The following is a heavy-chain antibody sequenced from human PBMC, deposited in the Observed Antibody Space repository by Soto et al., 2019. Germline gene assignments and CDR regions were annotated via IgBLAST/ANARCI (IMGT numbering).Heavy chain of an antibody. V-gene: IGHV4-34*01. D-gene: IGHD2-8*02. CDR1: GGSFSGYY. CDR2: INHSGST. J-gene: IGHJ4*02. CDR3: GRHGLVPIDY. Sequence: PSETLSLTCAVYGGSFSGYYWTWIRQPPGTGLEWIGEINHSGSTNYNPSLKSRVTISVDTSKNQFSLKLTSVTAADTAVYYCGRHGLVPIDYWGQGTLVTVSS.